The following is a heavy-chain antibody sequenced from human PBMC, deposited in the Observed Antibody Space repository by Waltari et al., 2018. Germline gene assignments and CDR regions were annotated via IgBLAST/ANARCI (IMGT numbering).Heavy chain of an antibody. V-gene: IGHV3-7*01. D-gene: IGHD1-26*01. CDR2: IKQDGSEK. Sequence: EVQLVESGGGLVQPGGSLRLSCAASGFTFSSYWMSWVRQAPGKGLEWVANIKQDGSEKYYVDSVKGRFTISRDNAKNSLYLQMNSLRAEDTAVYYCASTLLGQGGWFDPWGQGTLVTVSS. J-gene: IGHJ5*02. CDR1: GFTFSSYW. CDR3: ASTLLGQGGWFDP.